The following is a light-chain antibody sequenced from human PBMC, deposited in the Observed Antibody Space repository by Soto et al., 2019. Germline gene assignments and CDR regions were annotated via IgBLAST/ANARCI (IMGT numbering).Light chain of an antibody. CDR2: EGI. Sequence: QSVLTQPTSVSGSPGQSITISCTGTSSDVGSYNLVSWYQQHPGKAPKLMIYEGIKRPSGVSNHFSGSKSGNTASLTISGLQAEVEADYYCCSYASSSPFYALGTWTKVTVL. CDR3: CSYASSSPFYA. J-gene: IGLJ1*01. CDR1: SSDVGSYNL. V-gene: IGLV2-23*01.